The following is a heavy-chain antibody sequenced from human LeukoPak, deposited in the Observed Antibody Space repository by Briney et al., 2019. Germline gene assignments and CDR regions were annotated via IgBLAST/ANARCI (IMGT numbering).Heavy chain of an antibody. CDR3: ARGGMVRGKGWFDP. D-gene: IGHD3-10*01. CDR1: GGSISSYY. V-gene: IGHV4-4*07. CDR2: IYTSGST. J-gene: IGHJ5*02. Sequence: PSETLSLACTVSGGSISSYYWSWIRQPAGKGLEWIGRIYTSGSTNYNPSLKSRVTMSVDTSKNQFSLKLSSVTAADTAVYYCARGGMVRGKGWFDPWGQGTLVTVSS.